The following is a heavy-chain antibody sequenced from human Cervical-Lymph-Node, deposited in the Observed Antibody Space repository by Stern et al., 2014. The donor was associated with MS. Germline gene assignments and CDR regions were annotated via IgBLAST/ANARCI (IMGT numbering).Heavy chain of an antibody. Sequence: QLQLQESGPGLVKPSETLSLTCTVSGGAVSDYYWTWIRQRPGKGLEGIGYISEPGTTNYNPSLHSRVTIKLETSANPDSLLPRPVTAADTAVYYCARDPSTTASDWFFDLWGRGSLVTVSS. J-gene: IGHJ2*01. V-gene: IGHV4-59*02. CDR1: GGAVSDYY. CDR3: ARDPSTTASDWFFDL. CDR2: ISEPGTT. D-gene: IGHD2-21*02.